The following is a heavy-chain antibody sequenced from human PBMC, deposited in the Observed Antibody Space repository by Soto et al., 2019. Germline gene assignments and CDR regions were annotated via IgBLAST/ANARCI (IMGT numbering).Heavy chain of an antibody. Sequence: LRLSCVASGFTFNSYSMNWVRQAPGKGLEWVSSISSANAYIYYADSVKGRFTISRDNARNSLYLQMDSLRDEDTALYYCAKGRYDFWSPYYFDSWGQGTLVTVSS. CDR2: ISSANAYI. D-gene: IGHD3-3*01. J-gene: IGHJ4*02. V-gene: IGHV3-21*04. CDR1: GFTFNSYS. CDR3: AKGRYDFWSPYYFDS.